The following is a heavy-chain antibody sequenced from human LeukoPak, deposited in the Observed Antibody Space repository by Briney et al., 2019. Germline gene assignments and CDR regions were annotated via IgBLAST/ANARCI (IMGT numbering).Heavy chain of an antibody. V-gene: IGHV4-38-2*02. CDR2: MHYGGST. J-gene: IGHJ4*02. CDR3: AREGVTTDY. Sequence: PSETLSLTCAVSGYSISNGYCWGWIRQPPGKGLEWIGLMHYGGSTYYNPSLKSRVTISRDTSKNQFSLNLNSVTAADTAVYYCAREGVTTDYWGQGTLVTVSS. D-gene: IGHD2-21*02. CDR1: GYSISNGYC.